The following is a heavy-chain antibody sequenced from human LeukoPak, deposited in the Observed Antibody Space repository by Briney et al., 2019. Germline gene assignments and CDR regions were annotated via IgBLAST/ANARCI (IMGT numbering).Heavy chain of an antibody. Sequence: GGSLRLSCAASGFTFSSYGMHWVRQAPGKGLEWVAFIRYDESNSYYANSVKGRFTISRDNSKKTLYLQMDSLRAEDTAVYYCARTREEWQVLDYWGQGTLVTVSS. CDR2: IRYDESNS. D-gene: IGHD6-19*01. V-gene: IGHV3-30*02. CDR1: GFTFSSYG. J-gene: IGHJ4*02. CDR3: ARTREEWQVLDY.